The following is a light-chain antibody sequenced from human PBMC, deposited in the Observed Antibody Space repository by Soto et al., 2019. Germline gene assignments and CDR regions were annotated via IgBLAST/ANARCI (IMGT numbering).Light chain of an antibody. Sequence: EIVLTQSPATLSLSPGERATLSCRASQSVNSYLAWYQQKPGQAPRLLISDASNRATGIPGRFSGSGSGTDFTLTIRSLEPEDFAIYYCQQRTNWPSSTFGQGARLEIK. CDR2: DAS. CDR3: QQRTNWPSST. CDR1: QSVNSY. V-gene: IGKV3-11*01. J-gene: IGKJ5*01.